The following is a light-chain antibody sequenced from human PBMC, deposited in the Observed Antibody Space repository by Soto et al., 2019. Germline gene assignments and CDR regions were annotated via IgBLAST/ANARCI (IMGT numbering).Light chain of an antibody. CDR1: SSDVGVYNY. J-gene: IGLJ1*01. CDR2: DVS. CDR3: CSYAGSDTFV. V-gene: IGLV2-11*01. Sequence: QSALTQPRSVSGSPGQSVTISCTGTSSDVGVYNYVSWYQQYPGKAPKIMIYDVSKRPSGVPDRFSGSKSDNTASLTISGPQAEDEADYYCCSYAGSDTFVVGIGTKLTVL.